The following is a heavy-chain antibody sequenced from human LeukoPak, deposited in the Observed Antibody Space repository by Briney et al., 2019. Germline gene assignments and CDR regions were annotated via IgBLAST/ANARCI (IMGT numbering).Heavy chain of an antibody. J-gene: IGHJ6*02. Sequence: GGSLRLSCAASGFTFSSYWMSWVRQAPGKGLEWVANIKQDGSEKYYVDSVKGRFTISRDNAKNSLYLQMNSLRAEDTAVYYCARDRDIVVADYYYGMDVWGQGTMVTVSS. CDR1: GFTFSSYW. CDR3: ARDRDIVVADYYYGMDV. CDR2: IKQDGSEK. V-gene: IGHV3-7*01. D-gene: IGHD2-15*01.